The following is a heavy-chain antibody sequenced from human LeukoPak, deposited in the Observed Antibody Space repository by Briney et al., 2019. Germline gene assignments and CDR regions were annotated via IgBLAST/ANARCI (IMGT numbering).Heavy chain of an antibody. Sequence: GRSLRLSCAASGFSFSSYGMHWVRQAPGKGLEWVAIISYDGSNKYYADSVKGRFTISRDNSKNTLYLQMNSLRAQDTAVYYCAKPLWSGSADAFDVWGQGTMVTVSS. D-gene: IGHD3-3*01. V-gene: IGHV3-30*18. CDR1: GFSFSSYG. CDR3: AKPLWSGSADAFDV. CDR2: ISYDGSNK. J-gene: IGHJ3*01.